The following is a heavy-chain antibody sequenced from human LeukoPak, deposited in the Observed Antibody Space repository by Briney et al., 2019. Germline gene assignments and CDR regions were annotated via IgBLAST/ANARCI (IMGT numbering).Heavy chain of an antibody. CDR2: IYHSGST. D-gene: IGHD3-22*01. J-gene: IGHJ6*03. Sequence: KPSETLSLTCTVSGYSISSGYYWGWIRQPPGKGLEWIGSIYHSGSTYYNPSLKSRVTISVDTSKNQFSLKLSSVTAADTAVYYCARLGPGDSSGYYRRARYYYYMDVWGKGTTVTISS. CDR3: ARLGPGDSSGYYRRARYYYYMDV. V-gene: IGHV4-38-2*02. CDR1: GYSISSGYY.